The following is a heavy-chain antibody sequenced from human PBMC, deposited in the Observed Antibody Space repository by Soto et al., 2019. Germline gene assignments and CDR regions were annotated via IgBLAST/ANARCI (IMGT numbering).Heavy chain of an antibody. D-gene: IGHD6-13*01. V-gene: IGHV3-23*01. CDR2: ISGSGGST. CDR1: GFTCSSYA. Sequence: EVQLLDSGGGLVQPGVSLRLSCAASGFTCSSYAMSGVLQAPGKGLECVSAISGSGGSTSYADSVKGRFTISRDNSKNTLYLKMNSLRAEDTAVYYCAKDGLVIAADGDWFDPWGQGPLVTVSS. CDR3: AKDGLVIAADGDWFDP. J-gene: IGHJ5*02.